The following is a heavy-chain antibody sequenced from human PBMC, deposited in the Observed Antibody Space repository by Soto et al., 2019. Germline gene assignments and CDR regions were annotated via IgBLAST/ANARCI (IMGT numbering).Heavy chain of an antibody. D-gene: IGHD4-4*01. V-gene: IGHV1-69*13. CDR1: GGTFSGYA. J-gene: IGHJ4*02. CDR3: AGNPHAYSNYAWFY. CDR2: IIPIFGTA. Sequence: SVKVSCKASGGTFSGYAISWVRQAPGQGLEWMGGIIPIFGTANYAQKFQGRVTITADESTSTAYMELSSLRSEDTAVYYCAGNPHAYSNYAWFYWGQGTLVTVSS.